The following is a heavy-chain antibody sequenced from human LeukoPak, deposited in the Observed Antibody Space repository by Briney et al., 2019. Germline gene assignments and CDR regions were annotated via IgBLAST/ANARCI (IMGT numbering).Heavy chain of an antibody. CDR3: ARDSALAQAVMFDY. J-gene: IGHJ4*02. CDR2: TYYRSKWYN. D-gene: IGHD6-19*01. Sequence: HSQTLSLTCAISGDSVSSNSAAWNWIRQSPSRGLEWLGRTYYRSKWYNDYAVSVKSRITINPDTSKNQFSLKLSSVTAADTAVYYCARDSALAQAVMFDYWGQGTLVTVSS. CDR1: GDSVSSNSAA. V-gene: IGHV6-1*01.